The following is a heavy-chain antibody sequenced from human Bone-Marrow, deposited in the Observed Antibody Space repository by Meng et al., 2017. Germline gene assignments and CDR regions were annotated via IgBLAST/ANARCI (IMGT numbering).Heavy chain of an antibody. D-gene: IGHD2-15*01. CDR2: IYYSGSI. V-gene: IGHV4-39*07. CDR3: ARNCPSPFRWFDP. CDR1: GGSISSSSSY. J-gene: IGHJ5*02. Sequence: LHLHESGPGLVKPSETLSLPCTVSGGSISSSSSYWGWIRQPPGKGLEWIGSIYYSGSIYYNPSLKSRVTISVDTSKNQFSLKLSSVTAADTAVYYCARNCPSPFRWFDPWGQGTLVTVSS.